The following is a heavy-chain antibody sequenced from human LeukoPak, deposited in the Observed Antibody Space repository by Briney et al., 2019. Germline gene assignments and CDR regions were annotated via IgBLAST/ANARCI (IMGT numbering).Heavy chain of an antibody. D-gene: IGHD4-23*01. CDR1: GGPITTYQ. J-gene: IGHJ4*02. V-gene: IGHV4-59*01. Sequence: PSETLSLTCTVSGGPITTYQWSWIRQPPGKGLEWIGHIYYSGSANYNPSLKSRVIISMDTSKSQFSLKLSPVTAADTALYYCARVGVDDSGNIIKYFFDYWGQGTLVTVSS. CDR3: ARVGVDDSGNIIKYFFDY. CDR2: IYYSGSA.